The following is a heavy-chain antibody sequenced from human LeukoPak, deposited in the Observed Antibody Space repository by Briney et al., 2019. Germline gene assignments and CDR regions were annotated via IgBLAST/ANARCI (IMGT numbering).Heavy chain of an antibody. CDR2: TSYDGSNK. V-gene: IGHV3-30*18. CDR3: AKKSPGTYYTPPDY. J-gene: IGHJ4*02. Sequence: GRSLRLSCAASGFTFSSYGMHWVRQAPGKGLEWVAVTSYDGSNKNYADSVKGRFTISRDNSKNTLYLQMNSLRAEDTAVYYCAKKSPGTYYTPPDYWGQGTLVTVSS. CDR1: GFTFSSYG. D-gene: IGHD3-10*01.